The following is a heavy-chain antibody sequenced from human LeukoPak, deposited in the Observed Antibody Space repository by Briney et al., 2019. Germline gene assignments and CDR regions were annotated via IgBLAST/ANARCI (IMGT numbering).Heavy chain of an antibody. J-gene: IGHJ4*02. V-gene: IGHV3-48*01. CDR3: ARDDCSTTPCYAY. CDR1: GFTFSSYS. Sequence: GGSLRLSCAASGFTFSSYSMNWVRQAPGKGLEWVSYISSSSDTIYYADSVKGRFTISRDNAKRSLYLQMNGLKAEDTAVYYCARDDCSTTPCYAYWGQGTLVTVSS. CDR2: ISSSSDTI. D-gene: IGHD2-2*01.